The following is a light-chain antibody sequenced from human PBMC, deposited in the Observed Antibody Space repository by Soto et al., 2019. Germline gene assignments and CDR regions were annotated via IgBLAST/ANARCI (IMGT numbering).Light chain of an antibody. CDR2: GNS. V-gene: IGLV1-40*01. CDR1: SSNIGAGYD. Sequence: QSVLTQPPSVSGAPGQRVTISCTGSSSNIGAGYDVHWYQQLPGTAPKILIYGNSNRPSGVPDRFSGSKSGTSASLAITGLQAEDEADYYCQSYDSSLSFVFGGGTKLTVL. CDR3: QSYDSSLSFV. J-gene: IGLJ2*01.